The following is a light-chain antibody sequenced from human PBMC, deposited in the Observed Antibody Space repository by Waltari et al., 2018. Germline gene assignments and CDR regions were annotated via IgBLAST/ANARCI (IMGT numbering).Light chain of an antibody. Sequence: IQMTQSPSPLSASVGDRVTITCRASQSIGNRLSWYQQKPGTAPKYLLYKASILESGVPPRFSGSGSGTELTLTISSLQPDDVATYYCQQFESYPVTFGGGTKVEI. CDR1: QSIGNR. CDR3: QQFESYPVT. CDR2: KAS. J-gene: IGKJ4*01. V-gene: IGKV1-5*03.